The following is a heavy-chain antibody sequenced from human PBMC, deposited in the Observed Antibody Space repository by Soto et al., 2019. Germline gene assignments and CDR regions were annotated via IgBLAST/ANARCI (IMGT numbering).Heavy chain of an antibody. J-gene: IGHJ5*02. CDR1: GFTFRSFT. CDR3: TRDASRDSSARGWFDP. Sequence: GGSLRLSCAASGFTFRSFTMNWVRQAPGHGLEWVSTISSNSAYIYYTDALRGRFTISRDNARNSLHLQMNSLRAEDTAVYYCTRDASRDSSARGWFDPWGPGTLVTVSS. D-gene: IGHD6-13*01. CDR2: ISSNSAYI. V-gene: IGHV3-21*01.